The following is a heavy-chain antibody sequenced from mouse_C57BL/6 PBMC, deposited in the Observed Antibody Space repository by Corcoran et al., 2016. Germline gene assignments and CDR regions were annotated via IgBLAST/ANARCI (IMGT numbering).Heavy chain of an antibody. V-gene: IGHV1-22*01. CDR2: INPNNGGT. CDR1: GYTFTDYN. D-gene: IGHD1-1*01. CDR3: ARDWHYGSSYWYFDV. J-gene: IGHJ1*03. Sequence: EVQLQQSGPELVKPGDSVKMSCKASGYTFTDYNMHWVKQSHGKSLEWIGYINPNNGGTSYNQKFKGKATLTVNKSSSTAYMELRSLTSEDSAVYYCARDWHYGSSYWYFDVWGTGTTVTVSS.